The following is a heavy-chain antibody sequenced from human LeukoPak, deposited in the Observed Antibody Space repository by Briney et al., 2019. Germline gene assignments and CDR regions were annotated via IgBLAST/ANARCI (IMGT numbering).Heavy chain of an antibody. CDR2: ISGRGGST. V-gene: IGHV3-23*01. CDR1: GFTFSSYA. CDR3: AKDQRAFDWLINSGTNDY. D-gene: IGHD3-9*01. Sequence: GGSLRLSCAASGFTFSSYAMSWVRQAPGKGLEWVSAISGRGGSTYYADSVKGRFTISRDNSKNTLYLQMNSLRAEDTAVYYCAKDQRAFDWLINSGTNDYWGQGTLVTVSS. J-gene: IGHJ4*02.